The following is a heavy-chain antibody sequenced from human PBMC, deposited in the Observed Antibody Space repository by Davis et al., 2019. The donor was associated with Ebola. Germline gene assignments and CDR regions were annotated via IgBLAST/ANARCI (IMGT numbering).Heavy chain of an antibody. Sequence: SVKVSCKASGGTFSSYAISWVRQAPGQGLEWMGGIIPIFGTANYAQKFQGRVTITADESTSTAYMELSSLRSDDTAVYYCARAPLNYYDSSGYLDYWGQGTLVTISS. J-gene: IGHJ4*02. V-gene: IGHV1-69*13. CDR3: ARAPLNYYDSSGYLDY. CDR1: GGTFSSYA. D-gene: IGHD3-22*01. CDR2: IIPIFGTA.